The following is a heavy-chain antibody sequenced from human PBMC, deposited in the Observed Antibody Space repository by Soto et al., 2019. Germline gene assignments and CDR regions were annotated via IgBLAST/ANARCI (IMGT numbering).Heavy chain of an antibody. Sequence: GVPLKISWKGSGCRFADYCSGWMRKMHGKGLEWMGIIYPGDSDTRYSPSFQGQVTFSADKSISTAYLQWSSLKASDTAMYYCARHSKRGYYNDAFAIWGQGTMVTVSS. J-gene: IGHJ3*02. CDR2: IYPGDSDT. V-gene: IGHV5-51*01. CDR1: GCRFADYC. D-gene: IGHD3-22*01. CDR3: ARHSKRGYYNDAFAI.